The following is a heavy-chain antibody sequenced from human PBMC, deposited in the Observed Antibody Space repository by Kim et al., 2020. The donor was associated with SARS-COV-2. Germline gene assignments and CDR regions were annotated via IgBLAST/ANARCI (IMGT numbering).Heavy chain of an antibody. J-gene: IGHJ6*02. CDR1: GFTFSSYS. Sequence: GGSLRLSCAASGFTFSSYSMNWVRQAPGKGLEWVSSISSSSSYIYYADSVKGRFTISRDNAKNSLYLQMNSLRAEDTAVYYCARDITMVRGVEVEVEEYYYYYYGMDVWGQGTTVTVSS. D-gene: IGHD3-10*01. CDR2: ISSSSSYI. V-gene: IGHV3-21*01. CDR3: ARDITMVRGVEVEVEEYYYYYYGMDV.